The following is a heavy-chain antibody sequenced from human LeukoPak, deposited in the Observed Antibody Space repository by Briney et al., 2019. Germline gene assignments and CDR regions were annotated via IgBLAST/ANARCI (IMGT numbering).Heavy chain of an antibody. J-gene: IGHJ6*03. CDR3: VRDHYYSMDV. Sequence: GGSLRLSCLPSGFTFSNYAMTWVRQAPGKGLVWVSRIHSDGRTTIYADSVKGRFTISRDNAKNTLYLQMNSLRADDTAIYYCVRDHYYSMDVWGKGTTVTISS. CDR2: IHSDGRTT. CDR1: GFTFSNYA. V-gene: IGHV3-74*01.